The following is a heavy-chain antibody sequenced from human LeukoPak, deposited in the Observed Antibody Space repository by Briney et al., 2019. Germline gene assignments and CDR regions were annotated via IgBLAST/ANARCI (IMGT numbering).Heavy chain of an antibody. CDR1: GFTFSSYD. Sequence: PGGSLRLSCAASGFTFSSYDMHWVRQATGKGLEWVSAIGTAGDTYYPGSVKGRFTISRENVKNSLYLQMNSLRAGDTAVYYCARGTRDSPYYYYGMDVWGQGTTVTVSS. J-gene: IGHJ6*02. CDR2: IGTAGDT. D-gene: IGHD2-21*02. CDR3: ARGTRDSPYYYYGMDV. V-gene: IGHV3-13*01.